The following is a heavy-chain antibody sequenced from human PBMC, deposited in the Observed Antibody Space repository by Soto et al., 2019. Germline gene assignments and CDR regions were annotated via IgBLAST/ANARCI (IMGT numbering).Heavy chain of an antibody. Sequence: QVQLQESGPGLVKPSETLSLTCTVSGGSVSSGSYYWSRIRQPPGKGLEWIGYIYYSGSTNYNPSLKSRVTISVDTSKNQFSLKLSSVTAADTAVYYCARVSVVPAAIRYAFDIWGQGTMVTVSS. V-gene: IGHV4-61*01. J-gene: IGHJ3*02. CDR2: IYYSGST. D-gene: IGHD2-2*02. CDR1: GGSVSSGSYY. CDR3: ARVSVVPAAIRYAFDI.